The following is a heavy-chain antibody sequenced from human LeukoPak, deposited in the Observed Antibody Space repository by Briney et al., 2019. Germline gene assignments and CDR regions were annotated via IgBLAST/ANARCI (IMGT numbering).Heavy chain of an antibody. V-gene: IGHV4-4*02. D-gene: IGHD3-10*01. CDR1: GGSISSSNW. J-gene: IGHJ5*02. Sequence: KPSETLSLTCAVSGGSISSSNWWSWVRQPPGKGLEWIGEIYHSGSTNYNPSLKSRVTISVDKSKNQFSLKLSSVTAADTAVYYCARDGLGPNPLRYPGTWFDPWGQGTLVTVSS. CDR2: IYHSGST. CDR3: ARDGLGPNPLRYPGTWFDP.